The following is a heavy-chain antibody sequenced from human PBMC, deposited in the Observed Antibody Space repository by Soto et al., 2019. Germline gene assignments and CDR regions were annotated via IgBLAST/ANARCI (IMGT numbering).Heavy chain of an antibody. D-gene: IGHD5-12*01. CDR3: ARDSRSGYDYESYYYGMDV. J-gene: IGHJ6*02. CDR2: MSPNSENK. V-gene: IGHV1-8*01. CDR1: GYTFTNFD. Sequence: GASVKVSCKTSGYTFTNFDVNWVRQAAGQGLEWMGWMSPNSENKGYAQKFQGRLSMTRDTSITTAYMELSSLTSEDTAVYYCARDSRSGYDYESYYYGMDVWGQGTTVTVSS.